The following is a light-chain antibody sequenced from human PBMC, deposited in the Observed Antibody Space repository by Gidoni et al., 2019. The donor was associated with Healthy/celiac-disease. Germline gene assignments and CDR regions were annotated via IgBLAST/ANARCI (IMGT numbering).Light chain of an antibody. CDR3: QQYDSTPVT. V-gene: IGKV4-1*01. CDR2: GAS. J-gene: IGKJ3*01. Sequence: DVVMPQSPDSLAVCLRERATINCESSQRVLYSSNNKNYLAWYQQKPGQPPKLLIYGASTRESGVPDRFSGSGSGTDFTLTISSLQAEDVAVYYCQQYDSTPVTFGPGTKVDIK. CDR1: QRVLYSSNNKNY.